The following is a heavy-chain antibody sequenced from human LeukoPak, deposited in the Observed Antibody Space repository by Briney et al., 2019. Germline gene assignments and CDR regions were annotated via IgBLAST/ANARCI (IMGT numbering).Heavy chain of an antibody. CDR3: ARESGDSSGSTHFDY. CDR1: GYTFTGYY. D-gene: IGHD6-19*01. V-gene: IGHV1-2*02. Sequence: ASVKVSCKASGYTFTGYYMHWVRQTPGQGLEWMGWINPNSGGTNYAQKFQGRVTMTRDTSISTAYMELSRLRSDDTAVYYCARESGDSSGSTHFDYWGQGTLVTVSS. CDR2: INPNSGGT. J-gene: IGHJ4*02.